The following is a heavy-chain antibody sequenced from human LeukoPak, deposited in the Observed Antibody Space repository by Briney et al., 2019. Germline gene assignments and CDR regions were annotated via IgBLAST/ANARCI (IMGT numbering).Heavy chain of an antibody. CDR3: ARSDYGDYIGINDY. CDR1: GFTFSSYS. V-gene: IGHV3-21*01. J-gene: IGHJ4*02. D-gene: IGHD4-17*01. CDR2: ISSSSSYI. Sequence: PGGSLRLSCAASGFTFSSYSMNWVRQAPGKGLEWVSSISSSSSYIYYADSVKGRFTISRDSAKNSLYLQMNSLRAEDTAVYYCARSDYGDYIGINDYWGQGTLVTVSS.